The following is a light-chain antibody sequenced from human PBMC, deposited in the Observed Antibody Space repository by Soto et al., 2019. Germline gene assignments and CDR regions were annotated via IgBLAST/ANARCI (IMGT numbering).Light chain of an antibody. J-gene: IGKJ4*01. CDR3: QQYHTWPIT. V-gene: IGKV3-20*01. Sequence: EIVLTQSPDTLSLSPGGRATLSCRASQSVTTRLAWYQQKPGQPPRLLISGASVRASGVPVRISGSGSGTDFTLTISRLEPEDFALYYCQQYHTWPITFGGGTKVEIK. CDR2: GAS. CDR1: QSVTTR.